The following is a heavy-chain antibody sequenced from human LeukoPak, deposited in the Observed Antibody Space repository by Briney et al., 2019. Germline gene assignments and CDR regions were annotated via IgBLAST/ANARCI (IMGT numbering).Heavy chain of an antibody. J-gene: IGHJ5*02. CDR2: IYYSGST. D-gene: IGHD5-24*01. Sequence: SETLSLTCTVSGGSINSYYWSWIRQPPGKGLEWIGYIYYSGSTNYDPSLKSRVTISVDTSKNQFSLKMSSVTAADTAVYYCARARDGHINNWFDPWGQGTLVTVSS. CDR3: ARARDGHINNWFDP. CDR1: GGSINSYY. V-gene: IGHV4-59*01.